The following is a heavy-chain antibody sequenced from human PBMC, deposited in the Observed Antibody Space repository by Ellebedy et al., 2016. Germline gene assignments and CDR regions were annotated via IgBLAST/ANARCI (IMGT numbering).Heavy chain of an antibody. CDR1: GGSVRSGIYY. V-gene: IGHV4-39*07. D-gene: IGHD6-13*01. J-gene: IGHJ4*02. CDR3: ARDEYNISWYKY. CDR2: ISYSGST. Sequence: GSLRLSCTVSGGSVRSGIYYWGWIRQPPGKGLEWIGTISYSGSTYFNPSLKSRVTISVDTSKNQFSLKLSSVTAADAAVYYCARDEYNISWYKYWGQGTLVTVSS.